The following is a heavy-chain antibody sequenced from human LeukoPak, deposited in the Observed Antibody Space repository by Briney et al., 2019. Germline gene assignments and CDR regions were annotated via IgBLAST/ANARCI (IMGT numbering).Heavy chain of an antibody. J-gene: IGHJ4*02. CDR1: GFTFSSHG. CDR3: ARQHTAATAFDY. D-gene: IGHD6-13*01. CDR2: ISYDGSNK. V-gene: IGHV3-30*03. Sequence: GGSQRLSCAASGFTFSSHGMHWVRQAPGKGLEWVTFISYDGSNKYYADSVKGRFTISRDNSKNTLFLQMNSLRAEDTAVYYCARQHTAATAFDYWGQGTLVTVSS.